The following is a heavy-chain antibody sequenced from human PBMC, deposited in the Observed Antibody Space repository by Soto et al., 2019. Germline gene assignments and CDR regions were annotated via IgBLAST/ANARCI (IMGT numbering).Heavy chain of an antibody. V-gene: IGHV3-33*01. CDR3: ASVGGIGYSYGYRYYGMDV. CDR2: IWYDGSNK. D-gene: IGHD5-18*01. J-gene: IGHJ6*02. CDR1: GFTFSSYG. Sequence: LRLSCAASGFTFSSYGMHWVRQAPGKGLEWVAVIWYDGSNKYYADSVKGRFTISRDNSKNTLYLQMNSLRAEDTAVYYCASVGGIGYSYGYRYYGMDVWGQGTTVTVSS.